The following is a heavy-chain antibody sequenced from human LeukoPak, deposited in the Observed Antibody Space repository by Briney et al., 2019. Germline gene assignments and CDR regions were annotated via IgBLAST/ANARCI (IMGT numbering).Heavy chain of an antibody. D-gene: IGHD4-17*01. V-gene: IGHV7-4-1*02. J-gene: IGHJ6*03. Sequence: ASVKVSCKASGYTFTSYAMNWVRQAPGQGLEWMGWINTNTGNPTYAQGFTGRFVFSLDTSVSTAYLQISSLKAEDTAVYYCASRYGDYYYYYYMDVWGKGTTVTVSS. CDR1: GYTFTSYA. CDR2: INTNTGNP. CDR3: ASRYGDYYYYYYMDV.